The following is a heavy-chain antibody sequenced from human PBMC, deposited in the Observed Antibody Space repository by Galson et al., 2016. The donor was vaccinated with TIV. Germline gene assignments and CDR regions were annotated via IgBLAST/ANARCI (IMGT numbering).Heavy chain of an antibody. V-gene: IGHV1-69*01. CDR2: IIPMFGTA. D-gene: IGHD1-14*01. CDR3: AKDRNKAFDTHYSYYGLDV. CDR1: GGTFSSYV. J-gene: IGHJ6*02. Sequence: QSGAEVKKPGESLKISCKASGGTFSSYVIKWVRQAPGQGLEWMGEIIPMFGTANYAQKFQGRVTITADEATSTAYMGLSSLRSEDTAVSYCAKDRNKAFDTHYSYYGLDVWGQGTTVIVSS.